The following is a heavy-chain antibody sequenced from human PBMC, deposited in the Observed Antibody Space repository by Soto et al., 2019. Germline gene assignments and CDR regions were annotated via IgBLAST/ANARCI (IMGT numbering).Heavy chain of an antibody. D-gene: IGHD3-16*02. CDR1: GGSISSYY. J-gene: IGHJ4*02. CDR2: IYYSGST. Sequence: QVQLQESGPGLVKPSETLSLTCTVSGGSISSYYWNWIRQPPGKGLEWIGYIYYSGSTNYNPSLKSRGTISVDTSKNQFSLKLSSVTAADTAVYYCARDRGGVIDYWGQGTLVTVSS. CDR3: ARDRGGVIDY. V-gene: IGHV4-59*01.